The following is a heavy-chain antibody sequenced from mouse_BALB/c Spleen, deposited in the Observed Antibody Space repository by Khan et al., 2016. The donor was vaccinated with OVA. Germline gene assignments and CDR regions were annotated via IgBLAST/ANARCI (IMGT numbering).Heavy chain of an antibody. D-gene: IGHD1-1*01. V-gene: IGHV3-2*02. CDR1: GYSITSDYA. CDR3: ARSVTITTVVATDFDY. Sequence: EVQLQESGPGLVKPSQSLSLTCTVTGYSITSDYAWNWIRQFPGNKLEWMGYISYSGRTSYNPSLKSRISITRDQSKNQFFLQLNSVTTEDSATYSCARSVTITTVVATDFDYGGQGTTLTVSS. J-gene: IGHJ2*01. CDR2: ISYSGRT.